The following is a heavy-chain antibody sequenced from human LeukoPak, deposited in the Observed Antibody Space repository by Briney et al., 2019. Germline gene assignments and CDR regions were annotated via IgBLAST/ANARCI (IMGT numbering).Heavy chain of an antibody. CDR1: GYTFTGYY. D-gene: IGHD1-26*01. V-gene: IGHV1-2*06. CDR3: ARDAENSGSYYFDY. CDR2: INPNSGGI. Sequence: GASVKVSCKASGYTFTGYYIHWVRQAPGQGLEWMGRINPNSGGINYAQKFQGRVTMARDTSISTVYMELSRLRSDDTAVYYCARDAENSGSYYFDYWGQGTLVTVSS. J-gene: IGHJ4*02.